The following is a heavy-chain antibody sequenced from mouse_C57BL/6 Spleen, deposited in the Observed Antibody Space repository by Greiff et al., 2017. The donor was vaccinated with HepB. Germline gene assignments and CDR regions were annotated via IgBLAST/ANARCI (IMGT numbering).Heavy chain of an antibody. Sequence: QVQLKQPGAELVRPGSSVKLSCKASGYTFTSYWMHWVKQRPIQGLEWIGNIDPSDSETHYNQKFKDKATLTVDKSSSTAYMQLSSLTSEDSAVYYCARPYYYGSGYYFDYWGQGTTLTVSS. V-gene: IGHV1-52*01. CDR2: IDPSDSET. D-gene: IGHD1-1*01. CDR1: GYTFTSYW. J-gene: IGHJ2*01. CDR3: ARPYYYGSGYYFDY.